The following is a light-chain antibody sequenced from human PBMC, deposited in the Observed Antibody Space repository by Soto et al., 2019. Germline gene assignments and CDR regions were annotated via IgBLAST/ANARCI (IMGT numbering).Light chain of an antibody. CDR3: SSYTTISPHVV. CDR2: DVS. CDR1: SSDVGGYNY. Sequence: QSALTQPASVSGSPGQSITISCTGTSSDVGGYNYVSWYQQHPGKAPKLMIYDVSNRPSGVSNRFSGSKSGNTASLTISGXXXXXXXXYYCSSYTTISPHVVFGGXT. J-gene: IGLJ2*01. V-gene: IGLV2-14*01.